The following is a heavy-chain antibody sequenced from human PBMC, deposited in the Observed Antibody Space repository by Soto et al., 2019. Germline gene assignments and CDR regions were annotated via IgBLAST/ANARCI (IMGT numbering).Heavy chain of an antibody. CDR1: GFTVSSNY. Sequence: EVQLVESGGGLVQPGGSLRLSCAVSGFTVSSNYMSWVRQAPGKGLEWVSVIHSGGTINYAASVKGRFSISRDNSKNTLYLQMNSLRAEDTAVYYCARHRARGGSNIFDCWGQGTLVTVSS. CDR3: ARHRARGGSNIFDC. D-gene: IGHD1-26*01. V-gene: IGHV3-66*04. CDR2: IHSGGTI. J-gene: IGHJ4*02.